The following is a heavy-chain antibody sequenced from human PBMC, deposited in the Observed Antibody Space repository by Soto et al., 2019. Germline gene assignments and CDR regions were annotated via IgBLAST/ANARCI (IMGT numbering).Heavy chain of an antibody. D-gene: IGHD6-13*01. CDR1: GFTFGDYA. Sequence: GGSLRLSCTASGFTFGDYAMSWFRQAPGKGLEWVGFIRSKAYGGTTEYAASVKGRFTISRDDSNSIAYLQMNSLKTEDTAVYYCTRDVRYSSSFDYWGQGTLVTVSS. V-gene: IGHV3-49*03. CDR2: IRSKAYGGTT. J-gene: IGHJ4*02. CDR3: TRDVRYSSSFDY.